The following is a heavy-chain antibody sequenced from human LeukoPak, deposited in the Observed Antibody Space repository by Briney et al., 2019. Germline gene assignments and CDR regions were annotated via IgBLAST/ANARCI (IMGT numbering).Heavy chain of an antibody. CDR3: AKSIVGATGYFDY. Sequence: GASVKVSCKASGGTFSSYAISWVRQAPGQGLEWMGGIIPIFGTANYAQKFQGRVTITADESTSTAYMELSSLRSEDTAVYYCAKSIVGATGYFDYWGQGTLVTVSS. CDR2: IIPIFGTA. CDR1: GGTFSSYA. J-gene: IGHJ4*02. D-gene: IGHD1-26*01. V-gene: IGHV1-69*13.